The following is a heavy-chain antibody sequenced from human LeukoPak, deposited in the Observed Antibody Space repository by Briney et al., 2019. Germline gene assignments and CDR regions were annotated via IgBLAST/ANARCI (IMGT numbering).Heavy chain of an antibody. D-gene: IGHD5-18*01. J-gene: IGHJ4*02. CDR3: ARADTAMVPFDY. CDR2: ISAYNGNT. CDR1: GYTFTSYG. Sequence: ASVKVSCKASGYTFTSYGISWVRQAPGQGLEWVGWISAYNGNTNYAQKLQGRVTMTTDTSTSTAYMELRSLRSDDTAVYYCARADTAMVPFDYWGQGTLVTVSS. V-gene: IGHV1-18*01.